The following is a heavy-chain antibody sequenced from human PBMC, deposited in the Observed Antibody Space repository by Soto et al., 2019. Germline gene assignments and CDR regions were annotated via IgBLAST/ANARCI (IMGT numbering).Heavy chain of an antibody. CDR1: GFTFSSYS. V-gene: IGHV3-21*01. J-gene: IGHJ6*02. D-gene: IGHD3-10*01. CDR2: ISSSSSYI. Sequence: EVQLVESGGGLVQPGGSLRLSCAASGFTFSSYSMNWVRQAPGKGLEWVSSISSSSSYIYYADSVKGRFTISRDNAKNSLYLQMNSLRAEDTAVYYCARDPRGAGGGVYGMDVWGQGTTVTVSS. CDR3: ARDPRGAGGGVYGMDV.